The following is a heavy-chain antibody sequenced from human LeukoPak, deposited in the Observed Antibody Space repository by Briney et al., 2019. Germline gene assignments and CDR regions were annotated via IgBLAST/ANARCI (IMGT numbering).Heavy chain of an antibody. Sequence: PSQTLSLTCTVSGGSISSGSYYWSWIRQPAGKGLEWIGYIYYSGSTNYNPSLKSRVTISVDTSKNQFSLKLSSVTAADTAVYYCARDLSMADLGWFDPWGQGTLVTVSS. D-gene: IGHD2-8*01. J-gene: IGHJ5*02. V-gene: IGHV4-61*09. CDR3: ARDLSMADLGWFDP. CDR1: GGSISSGSYY. CDR2: IYYSGST.